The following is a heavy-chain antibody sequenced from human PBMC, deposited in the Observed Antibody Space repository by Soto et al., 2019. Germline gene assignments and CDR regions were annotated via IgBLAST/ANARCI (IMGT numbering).Heavy chain of an antibody. D-gene: IGHD6-19*01. V-gene: IGHV3-7*01. J-gene: IGHJ4*02. CDR1: GFTSSSYW. CDR3: ARGTGAAVAADY. CDR2: IKQDGSEK. Sequence: EVQLVESGGGLVQPGGSLRLSCAASGFTSSSYWMSWVRQAPGKGLEWVANIKQDGSEKFYVDSVKGRFTISRDNAKNSLYLQMNSLRAEDTAVYYCARGTGAAVAADYWGQGTLVTVSS.